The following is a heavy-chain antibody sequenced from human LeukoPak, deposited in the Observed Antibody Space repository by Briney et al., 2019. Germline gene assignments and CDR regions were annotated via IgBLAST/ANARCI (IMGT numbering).Heavy chain of an antibody. CDR3: ARVYYYGPNRPFDY. Sequence: ASVKVSCKASGYTFTGYYMHWVRQAPGQGLEWMGWINPNSGGTNYAQKFQGRVTMTRDTSISTAYMELSRLRSDDTAVYYCARVYYYGPNRPFDYWGQGTLVTVSS. CDR2: INPNSGGT. J-gene: IGHJ4*02. CDR1: GYTFTGYY. D-gene: IGHD3-10*01. V-gene: IGHV1-2*02.